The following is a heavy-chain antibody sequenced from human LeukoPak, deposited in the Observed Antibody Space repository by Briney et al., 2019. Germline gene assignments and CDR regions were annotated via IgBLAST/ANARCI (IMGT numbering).Heavy chain of an antibody. V-gene: IGHV3-9*01. J-gene: IGHJ4*02. Sequence: GRSLRLSCAASGFTFDDYAMPWVRQAPGKGLEWVSGISWNSGSIGYADSVKGRFTISRDNAKNSLYLQMNSLRAEGTALYYCAKASYSSSWYAFDYWGQGTLVTVSS. D-gene: IGHD6-13*01. CDR2: ISWNSGSI. CDR1: GFTFDDYA. CDR3: AKASYSSSWYAFDY.